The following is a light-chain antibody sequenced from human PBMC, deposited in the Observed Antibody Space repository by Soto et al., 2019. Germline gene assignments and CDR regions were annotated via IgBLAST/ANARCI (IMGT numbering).Light chain of an antibody. Sequence: DIVMTQTPLSSPVTLGQPAPISCRSSQSLVPSDGNTYLSWLQQRPGQPPRLLIYKISERFSGVPDRFSGSGAGTDFTLKISRVEAEDVGVYYCMQATQFPITFGQGTRLEVK. CDR3: MQATQFPIT. J-gene: IGKJ5*01. CDR2: KIS. V-gene: IGKV2-24*01. CDR1: QSLVPSDGNTY.